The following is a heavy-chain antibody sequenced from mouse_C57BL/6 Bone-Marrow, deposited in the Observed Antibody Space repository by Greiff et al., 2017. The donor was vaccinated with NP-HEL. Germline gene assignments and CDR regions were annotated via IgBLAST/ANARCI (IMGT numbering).Heavy chain of an antibody. J-gene: IGHJ4*01. D-gene: IGHD2-3*01. CDR2: ISSGSSTI. CDR1: GFTFSDYG. Sequence: EVKLMESGGGLVKPGGSLKLSCAASGFTFSDYGMHWVRQAPEKGLEWVAYISSGSSTIYYADTVKGRFTISRDNAKNTLFLQMTSLRSEDTAMYYCARGWDAMDYWGQGTSVTVSS. V-gene: IGHV5-17*01. CDR3: ARGWDAMDY.